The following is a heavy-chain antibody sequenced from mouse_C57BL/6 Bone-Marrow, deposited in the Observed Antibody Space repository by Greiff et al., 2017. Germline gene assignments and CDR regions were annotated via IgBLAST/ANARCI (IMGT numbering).Heavy chain of an antibody. CDR3: VRWYYGFDY. V-gene: IGHV1-82*01. CDR2: IYPGDGDT. J-gene: IGHJ2*01. Sequence: VQLQQSGPELVKPGASVKISCKASGYAFSSSWMNWVKQRPGKGLEWIGRIYPGDGDTNYNGKFKGKATLTADKSSSTAYMQLSSLTSEDSAVYFCVRWYYGFDYWGQGTTLTVSS. D-gene: IGHD1-1*01. CDR1: GYAFSSSW.